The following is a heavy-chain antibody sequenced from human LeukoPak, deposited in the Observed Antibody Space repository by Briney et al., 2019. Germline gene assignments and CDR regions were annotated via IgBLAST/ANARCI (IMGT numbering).Heavy chain of an antibody. CDR3: ARTLEMAAKGGVDN. Sequence: SGPALVKPTQTLTLTCTFSGFSLSTSGMCVSWIRQPPGKALEWLALIDWDDDKYYSTSLKTRLTISKDTSKNQVVLTMTNMDPVDTGTYYCARTLEMAAKGGVDNWGQGTLVTVSS. V-gene: IGHV2-70*01. CDR2: IDWDDDK. J-gene: IGHJ4*02. D-gene: IGHD5-24*01. CDR1: GFSLSTSGMC.